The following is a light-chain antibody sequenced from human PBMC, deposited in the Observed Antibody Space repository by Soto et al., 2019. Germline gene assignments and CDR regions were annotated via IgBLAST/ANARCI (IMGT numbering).Light chain of an antibody. V-gene: IGLV2-14*01. Sequence: QSALTQPACVSGSPGQSITISCTGTSSDVGGYNYVSWFQHHPGKAPKLIIYEVSYRPSGVSARFSGSKSGDTASLTISGLQAEDEADYYCSSFTNTITRYAFGTGTKLTVL. J-gene: IGLJ1*01. CDR3: SSFTNTITRYA. CDR2: EVS. CDR1: SSDVGGYNY.